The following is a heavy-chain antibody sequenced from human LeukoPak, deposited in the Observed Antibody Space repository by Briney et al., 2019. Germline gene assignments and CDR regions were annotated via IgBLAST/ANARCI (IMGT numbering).Heavy chain of an antibody. J-gene: IGHJ4*02. D-gene: IGHD3-3*01. V-gene: IGHV3-53*01. Sequence: GGSLRLSCAASGFTVSSNYMSWVRQAPGKGLEWVSVIYSGGSTYYADSVKGRFTISRDNSKNTLYLQMNSLRAEDTAVYYCARVSPGFWSGYALDYWGQGTLVTVSS. CDR1: GFTVSSNY. CDR2: IYSGGST. CDR3: ARVSPGFWSGYALDY.